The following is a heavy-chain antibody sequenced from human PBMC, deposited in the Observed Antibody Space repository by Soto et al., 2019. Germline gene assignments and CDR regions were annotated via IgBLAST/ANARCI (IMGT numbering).Heavy chain of an antibody. CDR1: GGSISSSSYY. J-gene: IGHJ6*02. D-gene: IGHD4-4*01. CDR2: IYYSGST. Sequence: SEPLSLPCTVSGGSISSSSYYWGWIRQPPGKGLEWIGSIYYSGSTYYNPSLKSRVTISVDTSKNQFSLKLSSVTAADTAVYYCASPSQGDYSNYGEHYYYGMDVWGQGTTVTVSS. CDR3: ASPSQGDYSNYGEHYYYGMDV. V-gene: IGHV4-39*01.